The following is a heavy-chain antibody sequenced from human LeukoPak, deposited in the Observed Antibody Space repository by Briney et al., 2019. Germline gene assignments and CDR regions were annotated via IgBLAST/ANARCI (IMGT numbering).Heavy chain of an antibody. CDR2: MSGSGDST. Sequence: GGSLRLSCAASGFTFSSYAMSWVRQAPGKGLAWVSAMSGSGDSTYYGDSVKGRFTISRDNSKNTLYLQMNSLRAEDTAVYYCAKTRPLDSSSWSHGDYWGQGTLVTVSS. CDR3: AKTRPLDSSSWSHGDY. CDR1: GFTFSSYA. D-gene: IGHD6-13*01. V-gene: IGHV3-23*01. J-gene: IGHJ4*02.